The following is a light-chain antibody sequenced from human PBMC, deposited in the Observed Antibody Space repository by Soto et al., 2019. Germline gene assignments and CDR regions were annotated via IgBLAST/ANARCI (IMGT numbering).Light chain of an antibody. CDR2: GAS. CDR1: QSVSSN. Sequence: EIGMRQSPSTLSVSPGERATLSCRASQSVSSNLAWYQQKPGQAPRLLIYGASTRATGIPARFSGSGSGTEFTLTISSLQSEDFAVYYCQQYNNWPRTFGQGTKVDIK. CDR3: QQYNNWPRT. J-gene: IGKJ1*01. V-gene: IGKV3-15*01.